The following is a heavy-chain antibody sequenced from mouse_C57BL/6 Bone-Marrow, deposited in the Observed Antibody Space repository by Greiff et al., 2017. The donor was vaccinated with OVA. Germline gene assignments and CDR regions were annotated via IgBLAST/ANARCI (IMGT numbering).Heavy chain of an antibody. D-gene: IGHD2-2*01. CDR1: GYTFTSYC. CDR2: IDPSDSYT. CDR3: ACAMVTTDYYAMDY. Sequence: VQLQQPGAELVMPGASVKLSCKASGYTFTSYCMHWVKQRPGQGLEWIGEIDPSDSYTNYNQKFKGKSTLTVDKSSSTAYMQLSSLTSEDSAVYYCACAMVTTDYYAMDYWGQGTSVTVSS. V-gene: IGHV1-69*01. J-gene: IGHJ4*01.